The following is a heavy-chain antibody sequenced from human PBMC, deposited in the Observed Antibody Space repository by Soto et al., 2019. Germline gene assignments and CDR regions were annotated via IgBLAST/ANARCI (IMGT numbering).Heavy chain of an antibody. D-gene: IGHD2-8*01. V-gene: IGHV3-23*01. Sequence: GGSLRLSCAASGFTFSSYAMSWVRQAPGKGLEWVSAISGSGGSTYYADSVKGRFTISRDNSKNTLYLQMNSLRAEDTAVYYCASSMLYYYYYYVDVWGKGTTVTVPS. CDR1: GFTFSSYA. J-gene: IGHJ6*03. CDR3: ASSMLYYYYYYVDV. CDR2: ISGSGGST.